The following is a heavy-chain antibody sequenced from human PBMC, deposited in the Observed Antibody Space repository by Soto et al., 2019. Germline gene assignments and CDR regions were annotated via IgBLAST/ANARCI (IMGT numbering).Heavy chain of an antibody. CDR3: ARASGCSGGSCAFDP. Sequence: QVQLQESGPGLVKPSETLSLTCTVSGGSISSYYWSWIRQPPGKGLEWIGYIYYTGSTNYNPSLKXRXTXXVDTSKNQFSLKLSSVTAADTAVYYCARASGCSGGSCAFDPWGQGTLVTVSS. D-gene: IGHD2-15*01. CDR1: GGSISSYY. CDR2: IYYTGST. V-gene: IGHV4-59*01. J-gene: IGHJ5*02.